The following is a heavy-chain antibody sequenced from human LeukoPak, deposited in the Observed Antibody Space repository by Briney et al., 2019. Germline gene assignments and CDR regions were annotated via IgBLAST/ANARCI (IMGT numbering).Heavy chain of an antibody. CDR2: IYYSGTT. CDR3: AREADRFLVRGGVRYMDV. CDR1: GGSISSYY. D-gene: IGHD3-10*01. Sequence: PSETLSLTCIVSGGSISSYYWNWIRQPPGKGLEWIGYIYYSGTTNYNPSLRSRVTISGDTSKNQISLELSSVTAADTAVYYCAREADRFLVRGGVRYMDVWGKGTTVTVSS. J-gene: IGHJ6*03. V-gene: IGHV4-59*01.